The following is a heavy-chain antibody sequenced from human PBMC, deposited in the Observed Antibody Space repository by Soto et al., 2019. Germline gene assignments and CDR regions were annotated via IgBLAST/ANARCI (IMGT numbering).Heavy chain of an antibody. CDR2: ISGSGGST. V-gene: IGHV3-23*01. Sequence: QSGGSLRLSCAASGFTFSNYAMSWVRQAPGKGLEWVSGISGSGGSTYYADSVKGRFTISRDNSKNTLYLQMNSLRAEDTASYHCAKDRGLYFHDNSGWFDYWGQGTLVTVSS. D-gene: IGHD3-22*01. J-gene: IGHJ4*02. CDR1: GFTFSNYA. CDR3: AKDRGLYFHDNSGWFDY.